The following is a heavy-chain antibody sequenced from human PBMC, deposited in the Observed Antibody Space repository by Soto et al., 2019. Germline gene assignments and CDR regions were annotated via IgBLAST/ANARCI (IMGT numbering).Heavy chain of an antibody. CDR3: AKDGGREGYFGNWFDP. Sequence: SVKVSCKASGGTFSSYAISWVRQAPGQGLEWMGGIIPIFGTANYAQKFQGRVTITADESTTTAYMELSSLRSDDTAVYYCAKDGGREGYFGNWFDPWGQGTLVTVSS. CDR1: GGTFSSYA. D-gene: IGHD2-15*01. CDR2: IIPIFGTA. J-gene: IGHJ5*02. V-gene: IGHV1-69*13.